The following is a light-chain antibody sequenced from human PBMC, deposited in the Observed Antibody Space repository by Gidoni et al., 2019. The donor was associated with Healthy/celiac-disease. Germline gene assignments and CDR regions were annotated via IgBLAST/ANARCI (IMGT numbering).Light chain of an antibody. Sequence: DIVMTQCPDSLAVSLGERATINCKSSQSVLYSSNNKNYLAWYQQKPGQPPKLLIYWASTRESGVPDRFSGSGSGTDFTLTISSLQAEDVAVYYCQQYYSTPRAFAQXTKVEIK. CDR1: QSVLYSSNNKNY. CDR2: WAS. CDR3: QQYYSTPRA. V-gene: IGKV4-1*01. J-gene: IGKJ1*01.